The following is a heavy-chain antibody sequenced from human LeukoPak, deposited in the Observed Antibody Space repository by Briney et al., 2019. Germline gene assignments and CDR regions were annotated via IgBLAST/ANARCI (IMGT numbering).Heavy chain of an antibody. Sequence: GGSLRLSCAASGFTFSSYAMSWVRQAPGKGLEWVSYISSSSSTIYYADSVKGRFTISRDNAKNSLYLQMNSLRAEDTAVYYCARGARRSRFDSAYNWFDPWGQGTLVTVSS. J-gene: IGHJ5*02. CDR3: ARGARRSRFDSAYNWFDP. D-gene: IGHD1-26*01. V-gene: IGHV3-48*01. CDR2: ISSSSSTI. CDR1: GFTFSSYA.